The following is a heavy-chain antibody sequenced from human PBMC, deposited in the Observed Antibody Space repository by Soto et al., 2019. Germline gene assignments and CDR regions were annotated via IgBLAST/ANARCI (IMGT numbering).Heavy chain of an antibody. CDR3: ARLNYVGGGLFDY. J-gene: IGHJ4*02. D-gene: IGHD3-16*01. Sequence: QVQLPESGPGLVKPSETLSLTCTVSVGSLSSYYWSWIRQPPGKGLEWIGYIYYSGSTNYNPSLKSRVTISVDTSKNQCSLTLSSVAAADAAVYYCARLNYVGGGLFDYWVQGPLVTVSS. CDR2: IYYSGST. V-gene: IGHV4-59*08. CDR1: VGSLSSYY.